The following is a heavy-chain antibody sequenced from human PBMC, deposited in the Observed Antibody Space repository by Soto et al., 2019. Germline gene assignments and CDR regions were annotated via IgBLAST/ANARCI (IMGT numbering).Heavy chain of an antibody. J-gene: IGHJ5*02. Sequence: PSETLSLTCAVSGGSISSSNWWSWVRQPPGKGLEWIGEIYHSGSTNYNPSLKSRVTISVDKSKNQFSLKLSSVTAADTAVYYCAKEVVVPAAIIVGWFDPWGQGTLVTVSS. CDR1: GGSISSSNW. CDR2: IYHSGST. D-gene: IGHD2-2*01. V-gene: IGHV4-4*02. CDR3: AKEVVVPAAIIVGWFDP.